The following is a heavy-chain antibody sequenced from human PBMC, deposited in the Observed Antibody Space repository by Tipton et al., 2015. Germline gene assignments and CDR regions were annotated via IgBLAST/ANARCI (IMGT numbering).Heavy chain of an antibody. CDR3: ARGLLLWFGMSDY. Sequence: TLSLTCTVSSDSINKYYWSWIRQPPGKELQWIGYIQYSGGTNYNPSLESRVSMSVDTSKTQFSLEMRSVAATDTAVYYCARGLLLWFGMSDYWGQGALVIVSS. CDR1: SDSINKYY. J-gene: IGHJ4*02. CDR2: IQYSGGT. D-gene: IGHD3-10*01. V-gene: IGHV4-59*01.